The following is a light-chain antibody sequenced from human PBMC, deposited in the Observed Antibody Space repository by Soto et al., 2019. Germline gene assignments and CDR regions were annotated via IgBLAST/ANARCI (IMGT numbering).Light chain of an antibody. Sequence: DIVMTQSPDSLAVSLDERATINCKSSQSVLYSSNNKNYLAWYQQKPGQPPKLLIYWASTRESGVPDRFSGSGSGTDFTLPISSLQAEDVAVYYCQQYDGPPPLTFGGGTKVEIK. CDR2: WAS. V-gene: IGKV4-1*01. J-gene: IGKJ4*01. CDR3: QQYDGPPPLT. CDR1: QSVLYSSNNKNY.